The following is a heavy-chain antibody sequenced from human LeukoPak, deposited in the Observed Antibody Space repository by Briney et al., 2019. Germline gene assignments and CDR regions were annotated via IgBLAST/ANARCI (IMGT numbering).Heavy chain of an antibody. J-gene: IGHJ5*02. CDR3: ARDNLKFPYYDILTGYYSWFDP. Sequence: PSQTLSLTCTVSGGSISSGDYYWSWIRQPPGKGLEWIGYIYYSGSTYYNPSLKSRVTISVDTSKNQFSLKLSSVTAADTAVYYCARDNLKFPYYDILTGYYSWFDPWGQGTLVTVSS. CDR2: IYYSGST. CDR1: GGSISSGDYY. D-gene: IGHD3-9*01. V-gene: IGHV4-30-4*01.